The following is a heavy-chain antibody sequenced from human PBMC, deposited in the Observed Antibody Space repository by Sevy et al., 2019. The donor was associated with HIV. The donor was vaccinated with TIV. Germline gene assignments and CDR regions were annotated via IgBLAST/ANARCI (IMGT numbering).Heavy chain of an antibody. CDR1: GFTPSTYG. CDR2: IGYDGSNK. V-gene: IGHV3-33*01. CDR3: ARDPRMYGDYLLAYFDS. D-gene: IGHD2-8*01. Sequence: GGSLRLSCTASGFTPSTYGIHWVRQAPGKGLEWVAVIGYDGSNKYYADSVKGRFTISRDNSKNTVFLQMDSLRVEDTAVYYCARDPRMYGDYLLAYFDSWGQGTLVTVSS. J-gene: IGHJ4*02.